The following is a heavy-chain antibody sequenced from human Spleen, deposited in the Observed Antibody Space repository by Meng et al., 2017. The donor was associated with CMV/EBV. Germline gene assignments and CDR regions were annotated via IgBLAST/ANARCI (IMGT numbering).Heavy chain of an antibody. J-gene: IGHJ3*02. CDR2: IRYDGSNK. CDR3: ARGGTIFGVVKVPGGAFDI. D-gene: IGHD3-3*01. V-gene: IGHV3-33*07. Sequence: GESLKISCAASGFTVSRNEMCWVRQAPGKGLERVAVIRYDGSNKYYADSVKGRFTISRDNAKNSLYLQMNSLRAEDTAVYYCARGGTIFGVVKVPGGAFDIWGQGTMVTVSS. CDR1: GFTVSRNE.